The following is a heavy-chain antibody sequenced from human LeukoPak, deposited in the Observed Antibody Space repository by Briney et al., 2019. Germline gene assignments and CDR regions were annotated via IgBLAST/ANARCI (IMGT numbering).Heavy chain of an antibody. J-gene: IGHJ6*03. CDR1: SGSISSYY. D-gene: IGHD2-21*01. CDR2: IYTSGST. V-gene: IGHV4-4*07. Sequence: PSETLSLTCTVSSGSISSYYWSWIRQPAGKGLEWIGRIYTSGSTNYNPSLKSRVTMSVDTSKNQFSLKLSSVTAADTALYYCARDSDSLYYYYMDVWGKGTTVTVSS. CDR3: ARDSDSLYYYYMDV.